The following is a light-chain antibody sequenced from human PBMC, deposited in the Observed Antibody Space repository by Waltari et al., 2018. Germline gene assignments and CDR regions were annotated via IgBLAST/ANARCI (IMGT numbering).Light chain of an antibody. Sequence: QSALTQPASVSGSPGQSITIPCTGSNSDIGGYNFVSWYQQHPGKAPKLLSYDINNRPSAVSIRFSASKSGKTASLTISGLQAEDEANYYCSSYTTSSTLVFGGGTKVTVL. J-gene: IGLJ2*01. CDR3: SSYTTSSTLV. CDR2: DIN. CDR1: NSDIGGYNF. V-gene: IGLV2-14*03.